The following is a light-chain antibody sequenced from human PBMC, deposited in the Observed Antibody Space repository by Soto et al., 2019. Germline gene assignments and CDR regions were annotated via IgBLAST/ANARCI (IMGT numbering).Light chain of an antibody. CDR2: STD. Sequence: QSVVTQPPSASGTPGQRVTVSCSGSNSNIGRDFVSWYQQLPGAAPKLLIYSTDQRPSGVPARFSGSKSGTSASLAISGLRSEDEADYYCAVCDNSLSGWLFGGGTKLTVL. CDR1: NSNIGRDF. V-gene: IGLV1-47*02. J-gene: IGLJ3*02. CDR3: AVCDNSLSGWL.